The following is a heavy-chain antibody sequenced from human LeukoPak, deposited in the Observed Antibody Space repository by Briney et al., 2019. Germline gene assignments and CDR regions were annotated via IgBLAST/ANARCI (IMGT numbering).Heavy chain of an antibody. Sequence: GGSLTLSCAVSGFTFSSYWMSWVRQAPGKGLEWVANIKQGGSEKYYVHSVKGRFTISRDNAKNSLYLQMNSLRAEDTAVYYCARDRLGDSVVPAAMPCYYYGMDVWGKGTTVTVSS. V-gene: IGHV3-7*03. CDR3: ARDRLGDSVVPAAMPCYYYGMDV. CDR2: IKQGGSEK. J-gene: IGHJ6*04. CDR1: GFTFSSYW. D-gene: IGHD2-2*01.